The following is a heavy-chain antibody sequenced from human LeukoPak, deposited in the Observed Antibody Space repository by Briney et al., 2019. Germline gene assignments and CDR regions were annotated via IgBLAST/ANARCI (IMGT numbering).Heavy chain of an antibody. J-gene: IGHJ4*02. CDR1: GFTLDNYA. Sequence: SWGSLRLSCAVSGFTLDNYAIHWVNQAPGKGVEWVSLISGDGGSTSYADSVKGRFTISRDNSKGSLYLQMNSLTTEDTALYYCAKVLGSSSWYSLGYRGQGTLVTVSS. CDR3: AKVLGSSSWYSLGY. V-gene: IGHV3-43*02. CDR2: ISGDGGST. D-gene: IGHD6-13*01.